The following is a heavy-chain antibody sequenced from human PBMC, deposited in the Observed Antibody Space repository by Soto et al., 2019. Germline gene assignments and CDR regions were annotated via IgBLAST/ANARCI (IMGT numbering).Heavy chain of an antibody. J-gene: IGHJ3*02. CDR3: ARGLNWALHAFDI. Sequence: ASVKVSCKASGYTFTSYYMHWVRQAPGQGLEWMGIINPSGGSTSYAQKFQGRVTMTRDTSTSTAYMELRSLRSDDTAVYYCARGLNWALHAFDIWGQGTMVTVSS. CDR1: GYTFTSYY. D-gene: IGHD3-16*01. V-gene: IGHV1-46*01. CDR2: INPSGGST.